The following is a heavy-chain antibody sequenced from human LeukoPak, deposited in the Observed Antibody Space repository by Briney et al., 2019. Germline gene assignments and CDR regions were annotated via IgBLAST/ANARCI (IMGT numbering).Heavy chain of an antibody. V-gene: IGHV3-11*04. D-gene: IGHD1-26*01. CDR2: ITGSGSSV. Sequence: GGPLRLSCAASGFTFSDYYMTWIRQAPGKGLEWLSYITGSGSSVYYADSVKGRFTISRDNAKNSLYLQMNNLRAEDTAVYYCASQKVGATDYWGQGTLVTVSS. CDR3: ASQKVGATDY. J-gene: IGHJ4*02. CDR1: GFTFSDYY.